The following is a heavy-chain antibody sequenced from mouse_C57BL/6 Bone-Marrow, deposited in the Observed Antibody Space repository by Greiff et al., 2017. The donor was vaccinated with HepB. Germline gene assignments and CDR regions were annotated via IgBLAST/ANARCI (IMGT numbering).Heavy chain of an antibody. Sequence: EVKVVESGGGLVQPAGSLKLSCAASGFTFSDYGMAWVRQAPRKGPEWLAFISNLAYSIYYADTVTGRFTISRENAKNTLYLEMSSLRSEDTAMYYCARHPAGYFDVWGTGTTVTVSS. V-gene: IGHV5-15*01. J-gene: IGHJ1*03. CDR1: GFTFSDYG. CDR3: ARHPAGYFDV. CDR2: ISNLAYSI.